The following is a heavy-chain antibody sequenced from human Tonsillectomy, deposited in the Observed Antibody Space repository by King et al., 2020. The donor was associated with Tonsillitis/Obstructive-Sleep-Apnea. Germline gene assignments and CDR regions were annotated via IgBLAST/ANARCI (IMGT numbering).Heavy chain of an antibody. CDR3: AKRSVGPAAPFFDY. J-gene: IGHJ4*02. Sequence: VQLVESGGGLEQPGGSLRLCCTASGFTFSSYAMSWVRQTPGKGLEWVSTISSSGDRTFYADSVKARFTISRDNAKNTFFLQMNSLRADDTAVYYCAKRSVGPAAPFFDYWGQGTLVTVSS. CDR1: GFTFSSYA. CDR2: ISSSGDRT. V-gene: IGHV3-23*04. D-gene: IGHD2-2*01.